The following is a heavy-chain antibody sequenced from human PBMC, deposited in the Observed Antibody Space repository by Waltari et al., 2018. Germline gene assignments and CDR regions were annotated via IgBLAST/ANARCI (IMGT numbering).Heavy chain of an antibody. CDR2: ISSSGETI. V-gene: IGHV3-48*03. Sequence: QLVESGGGLVQPGGSLRLSCAASAFNFNIHEMHWVRQAPGKGLEWVSSISSSGETIYYTDSVKGRFTISRDNAQSTLYLQMSSLSAEDTAVYFCARSGNSSGYYYMTDAFHLWGQGTMVTVSS. D-gene: IGHD3-22*01. CDR3: ARSGNSSGYYYMTDAFHL. CDR1: AFNFNIHE. J-gene: IGHJ3*01.